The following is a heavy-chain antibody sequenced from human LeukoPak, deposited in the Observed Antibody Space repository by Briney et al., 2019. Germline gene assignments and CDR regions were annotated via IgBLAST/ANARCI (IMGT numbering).Heavy chain of an antibody. CDR2: ISAYNGNT. J-gene: IGHJ4*02. CDR1: GYTFTSYG. Sequence: ASVKVSCKASGYTFTSYGISWVRQAPGQGLEWMGWISAYNGNTNYAQKLQGRVTMTTDASTSTAYMELRSLRSDDTAVYYCARLIAVAGTADYWGQGTLVTVSS. D-gene: IGHD6-19*01. CDR3: ARLIAVAGTADY. V-gene: IGHV1-18*04.